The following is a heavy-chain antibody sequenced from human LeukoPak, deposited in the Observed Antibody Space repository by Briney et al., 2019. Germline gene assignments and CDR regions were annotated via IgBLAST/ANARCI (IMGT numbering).Heavy chain of an antibody. J-gene: IGHJ4*02. Sequence: GESLKISCKGSGYSFTNYWIGWVRQMPGKGLEWMGIIYPGDSDTRYSPSFQGQVTISADKSISTAYLQWSSLKASDTAMYYCARGVEMATSLYDYWGQGTLVTVSS. CDR2: IYPGDSDT. V-gene: IGHV5-51*01. D-gene: IGHD5-24*01. CDR1: GYSFTNYW. CDR3: ARGVEMATSLYDY.